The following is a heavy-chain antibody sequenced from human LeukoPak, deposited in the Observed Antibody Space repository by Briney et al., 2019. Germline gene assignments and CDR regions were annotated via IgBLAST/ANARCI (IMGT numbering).Heavy chain of an antibody. CDR2: IRSKANSYAT. J-gene: IGHJ3*02. V-gene: IGHV3-73*01. D-gene: IGHD6-13*01. CDR1: GFTFSGSA. CDR3: TRRRFRWYGWDDAFDI. Sequence: GGSLRLSCAASGFTFSGSAIHWVRQASGKGLEWVGRIRSKANSYATAYAASVKGRFTISRDDSKNTAYLQMNSLKTEDTAVYYCTRRRFRWYGWDDAFDIWGQGTMVTVSS.